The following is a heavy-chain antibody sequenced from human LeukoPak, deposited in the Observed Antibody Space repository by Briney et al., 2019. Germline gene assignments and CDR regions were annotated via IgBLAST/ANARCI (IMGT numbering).Heavy chain of an antibody. CDR3: AKQIVVVPIFDY. CDR2: ISGSGGST. V-gene: IGHV3-23*01. CDR1: RFTFSSYA. D-gene: IGHD3-22*01. Sequence: GFLRLSCAASRFTFSSYAMSWVRQAPGKGLEWVSAISGSGGSTYYADSVKGRFTISRDNSKNTLYLQMNSLRAEDTALYYCAKQIVVVPIFDYWGQGTLVTVSS. J-gene: IGHJ4*02.